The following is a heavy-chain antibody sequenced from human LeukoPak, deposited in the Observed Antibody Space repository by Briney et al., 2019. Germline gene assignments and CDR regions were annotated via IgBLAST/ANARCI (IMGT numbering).Heavy chain of an antibody. J-gene: IGHJ4*02. V-gene: IGHV4-30-2*01. CDR2: IYHSGST. D-gene: IGHD2-21*02. CDR3: AGTYCGGDCYSGGVYFDY. Sequence: SETLSLTCAVSGGSISSGGYSWSWIRQPPGKGLEWIGYIYHSGSTYYNPSPKSRVTISVDRSKNQFSLKLSSVTAADTAVYYCAGTYCGGDCYSGGVYFDYWGQGTLVTVSS. CDR1: GGSISSGGYS.